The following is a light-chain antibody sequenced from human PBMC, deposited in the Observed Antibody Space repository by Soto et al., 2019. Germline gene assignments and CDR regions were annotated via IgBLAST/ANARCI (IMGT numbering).Light chain of an antibody. CDR2: DAS. CDR1: ESISTW. CDR3: HSRA. Sequence: DIQMTQTPSTLSASVGDRVTITCRASESISTWLAWYQQKPGKAPKLLIYDASTLESGVPSRFSGSGSETEFTLTISRLQPDDFATYFCHSRAFGQGTRLET. J-gene: IGKJ5*01. V-gene: IGKV1-5*01.